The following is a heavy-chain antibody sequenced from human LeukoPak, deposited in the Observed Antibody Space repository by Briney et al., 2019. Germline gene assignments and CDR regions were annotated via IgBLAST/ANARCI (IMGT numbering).Heavy chain of an antibody. V-gene: IGHV3-48*01. J-gene: IGHJ4*02. CDR3: ARDWNSGWYGEGVDY. CDR2: ISSSSSTI. D-gene: IGHD6-19*01. Sequence: GGSLRLSCAASGFIFSSYSMNWVCQAPGKGLEWVSYISSSSSTIYYADSVRGRFTISRDNAKNSLYLQMNSLRAEDTAVYYCARDWNSGWYGEGVDYWGQGTLVTVSS. CDR1: GFIFSSYS.